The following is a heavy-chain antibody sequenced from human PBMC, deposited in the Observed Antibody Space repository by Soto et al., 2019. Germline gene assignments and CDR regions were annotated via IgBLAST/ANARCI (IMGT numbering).Heavy chain of an antibody. CDR3: TGLGGITGPSWFDP. D-gene: IGHD1-20*01. CDR2: IGRRGAGT. V-gene: IGHV3-23*01. Sequence: EEQLLESGGGLVQPGGSLRLSCTVSGFTFSNYPMSWVRQAPGKGLEWVSAIGRRGAGTYYADSVKGRFTISRDNSKNTLFLQMHTLRPEDTAVYYCTGLGGITGPSWFDPWGQGTLVTVS. CDR1: GFTFSNYP. J-gene: IGHJ5*02.